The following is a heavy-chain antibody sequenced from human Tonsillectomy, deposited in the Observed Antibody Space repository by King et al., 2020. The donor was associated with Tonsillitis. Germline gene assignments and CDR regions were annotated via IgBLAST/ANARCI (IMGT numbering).Heavy chain of an antibody. CDR2: IYPNSGDT. D-gene: IGHD1-1*01. CDR1: GFTFTDYH. CDR3: VRENWYYDY. V-gene: IGHV1-2*02. Sequence: VQLVESGAEVKKPGASVKVSCQASGFTFTDYHMHWVRQAPGQGLEWMGWIYPNSGDTYYAKKFQGRISLTRDTSINSLYMELTRLTSDDTALYYCVRENWYYDYWGRGTLVTVSS. J-gene: IGHJ4*02.